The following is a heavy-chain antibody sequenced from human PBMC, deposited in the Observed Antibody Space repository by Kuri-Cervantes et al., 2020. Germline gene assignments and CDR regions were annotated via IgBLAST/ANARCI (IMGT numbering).Heavy chain of an antibody. CDR1: GGTFSSYA. J-gene: IGHJ2*01. V-gene: IGHV1-2*04. CDR3: ARGPYGDYSRYFDL. CDR2: INPNSGGT. Sequence: ASVKVSCKASGGTFSSYAISWVRQAPGQELEWMGWINPNSGGTNYAQKFQGWVTMTRDTSISTAYMELSRLRSDDTAVYYCARGPYGDYSRYFDLWGRGTLVTVSS. D-gene: IGHD4-17*01.